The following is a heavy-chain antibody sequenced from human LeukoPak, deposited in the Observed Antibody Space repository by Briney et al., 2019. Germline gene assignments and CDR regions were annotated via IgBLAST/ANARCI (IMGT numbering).Heavy chain of an antibody. CDR2: ISAYNGNT. CDR3: ARDVSAGNSEFFDY. Sequence: ASVKVSCKTSGYTFTHYGINWVRQAPGQGLEWMGWISAYNGNTNYAQKFQGRVTMTTDTSTSTAYMELRSLRSDDTAVYYCARDVSAGNSEFFDYWGQGTLVTVSS. CDR1: GYTFTHYG. J-gene: IGHJ4*02. D-gene: IGHD4-23*01. V-gene: IGHV1-18*01.